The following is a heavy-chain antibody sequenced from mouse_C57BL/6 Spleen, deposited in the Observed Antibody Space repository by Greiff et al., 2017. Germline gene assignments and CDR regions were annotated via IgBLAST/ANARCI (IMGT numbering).Heavy chain of an antibody. D-gene: IGHD1-1*01. Sequence: QVHVKQSGAELARPGASVKLSCKASGYTFTSYGISWVKQRTGQGLEWIGEIYPRSGNTYYNEKFKGKATLTADKSSSTAYMELRSLTSEDSAVYFCARADYGGGYWGQGTTLTVSS. CDR3: ARADYGGGY. J-gene: IGHJ2*01. CDR1: GYTFTSYG. CDR2: IYPRSGNT. V-gene: IGHV1-81*01.